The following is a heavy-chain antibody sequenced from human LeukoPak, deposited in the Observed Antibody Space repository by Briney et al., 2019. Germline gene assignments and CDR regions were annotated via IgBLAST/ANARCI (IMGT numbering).Heavy chain of an antibody. CDR3: AKDPVPAAMLGYYFDY. V-gene: IGHV3-30*18. D-gene: IGHD2-2*01. CDR2: ISYDGSNK. CDR1: GFTFSSYG. J-gene: IGHJ4*02. Sequence: PGRSLRLSCAASGFTFSSYGMHWVRQAPGKGLEWVAVISYDGSNKYYADSVKGRFTISRDNSKNTLYLQMNSLRAEDTAVYYCAKDPVPAAMLGYYFDYWGQETLVTVSS.